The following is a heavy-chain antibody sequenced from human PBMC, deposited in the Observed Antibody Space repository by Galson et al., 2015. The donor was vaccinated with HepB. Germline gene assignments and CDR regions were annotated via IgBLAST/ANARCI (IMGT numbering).Heavy chain of an antibody. CDR3: ARSTGRYGVDY. CDR2: TYYRSKWYN. J-gene: IGHJ4*02. CDR1: GDSVSSNSAA. V-gene: IGHV6-1*01. Sequence: CAISGDSVSSNSAAWNWIRQFPSRGLEWLGRTYYRSKWYNDYAVSVKSRITVDPDTSRNQLSLQLNSVTPEDTAVYYCARSTGRYGVDYWGQGTLVTVSS. D-gene: IGHD1-26*01.